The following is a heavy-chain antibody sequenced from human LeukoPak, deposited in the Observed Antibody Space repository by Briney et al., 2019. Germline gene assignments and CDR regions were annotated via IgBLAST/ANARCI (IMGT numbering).Heavy chain of an antibody. Sequence: GESLRLSCAASGFIFSNHPMHWVRQAPGKGLEWVAVVSSDANNEWYADSMKGRFTISRDNSKNTLYLQMNSLRAEDTAVYYCAKARGYCSGGSCYYFDYWGQGTLVTVSP. CDR1: GFIFSNHP. V-gene: IGHV3-30-3*01. CDR3: AKARGYCSGGSCYYFDY. D-gene: IGHD2-15*01. CDR2: VSSDANNE. J-gene: IGHJ4*02.